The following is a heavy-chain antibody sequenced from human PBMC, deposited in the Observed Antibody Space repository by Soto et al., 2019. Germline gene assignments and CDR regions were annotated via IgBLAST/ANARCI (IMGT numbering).Heavy chain of an antibody. CDR1: GGSISSSSYY. Sequence: SETLSLTCTVSGGSISSSSYYWGWIRQPPGKGLEWIGSIYYSGSTYYNPSLESRVTISVDTSKNQFSLKLSSVTAADTAVYYCARQIGLFTVVTRVYYYYYGMDVWGQGTTVTVSS. J-gene: IGHJ6*02. CDR3: ARQIGLFTVVTRVYYYYYGMDV. D-gene: IGHD2-21*02. V-gene: IGHV4-39*01. CDR2: IYYSGST.